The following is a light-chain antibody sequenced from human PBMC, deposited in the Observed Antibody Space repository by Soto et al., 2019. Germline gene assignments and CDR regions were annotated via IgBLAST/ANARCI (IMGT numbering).Light chain of an antibody. CDR2: SAS. J-gene: IGKJ2*01. CDR3: QQYNSYSHVYT. V-gene: IGKV1-5*03. Sequence: DIQMTQSPSTLSASVGDRVTITCRASQNISAWLAWYQQKPGHGPKRLIYSASTLESGVPSRCSGSGSGTPFTLAISSLQHDDFATEYCQQYNSYSHVYTFGQGTKLEIK. CDR1: QNISAW.